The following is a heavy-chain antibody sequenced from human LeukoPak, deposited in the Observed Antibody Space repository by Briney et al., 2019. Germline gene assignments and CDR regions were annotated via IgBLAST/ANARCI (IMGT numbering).Heavy chain of an antibody. J-gene: IGHJ3*02. CDR2: INHGEST. CDR1: GGSISSGGYY. CDR3: ATYGDYDAFDT. Sequence: SETLSLTCTVSGGSISSGGYYWSWIRQPPGKGLEWIGEINHGESTNYNPSLKSRVTISVDTSKNQFSLKLSSVTAADAAVYYCATYGDYDAFDTWGQGTMVTVSS. D-gene: IGHD4-17*01. V-gene: IGHV4-39*07.